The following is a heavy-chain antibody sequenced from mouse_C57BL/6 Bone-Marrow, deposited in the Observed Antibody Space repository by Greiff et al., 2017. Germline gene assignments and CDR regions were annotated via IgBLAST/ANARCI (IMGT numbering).Heavy chain of an antibody. CDR3: TGRGWLPYLDY. J-gene: IGHJ2*01. D-gene: IGHD2-3*01. CDR1: GFTFSNYW. V-gene: IGHV6-3*01. Sequence: EVMLVESGGGLVQPGGSMKLSCVASGFTFSNYWMNWVRQSPEKGLEWVAQLRLKSDNYATNYTASVKGRFTISRDDSKSSVYLQRNNLRAEDTGIYYCTGRGWLPYLDYWGKGTTLTVS. CDR2: LRLKSDNYAT.